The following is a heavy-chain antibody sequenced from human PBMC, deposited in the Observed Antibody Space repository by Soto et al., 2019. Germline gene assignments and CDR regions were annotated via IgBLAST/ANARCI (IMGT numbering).Heavy chain of an antibody. CDR1: GFTFSSYA. Sequence: GGSLRLSCSASGFTFSSYAMHWVRQAPGKGLEYVSAISSNGGSTYYADSVKGRFTISRDNSKNTLYLQMSSLRAEDTAVYYCVRSDSSGWYYYYYSMDVWGQGTTVTVSS. J-gene: IGHJ6*02. V-gene: IGHV3-64D*06. CDR3: VRSDSSGWYYYYYSMDV. D-gene: IGHD6-19*01. CDR2: ISSNGGST.